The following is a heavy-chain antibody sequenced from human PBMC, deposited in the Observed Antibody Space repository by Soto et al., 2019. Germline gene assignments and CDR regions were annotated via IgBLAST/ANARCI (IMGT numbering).Heavy chain of an antibody. CDR1: GGSISSGGYY. D-gene: IGHD3-16*01. CDR2: IYYSGST. CDR3: AQAIGDYVWGSPIPAAVDI. V-gene: IGHV4-31*03. Sequence: QVQLQESGPGLVKPSQTLSLTCTVSGGSISSGGYYWSWIRQHPGKGLEWIGYIYYSGSTYYNPSLKRRVTISVDTSKNQCSLKLSSVTAADTAVYYCAQAIGDYVWGSPIPAAVDIWGQGTMVTVSS. J-gene: IGHJ3*02.